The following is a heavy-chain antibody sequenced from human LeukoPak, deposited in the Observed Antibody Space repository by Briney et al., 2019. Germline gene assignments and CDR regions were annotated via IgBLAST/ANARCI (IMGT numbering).Heavy chain of an antibody. J-gene: IGHJ4*02. D-gene: IGHD2-8*01. CDR1: GFTFSSYA. Sequence: GGSLRPSCAGSGFTFSSYAMSWVRQAPGQGLEWVSVISDSGDYTSYADSVRGRFTISRDNSRNTLYLQMISLRPEDTAVYYCAKDTSIGKYCTNGVCSPFDYWGQGTLVTVSS. CDR2: ISDSGDYT. CDR3: AKDTSIGKYCTNGVCSPFDY. V-gene: IGHV3-23*01.